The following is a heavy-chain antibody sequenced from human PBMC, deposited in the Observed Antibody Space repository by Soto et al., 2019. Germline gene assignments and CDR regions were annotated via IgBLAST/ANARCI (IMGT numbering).Heavy chain of an antibody. V-gene: IGHV4-34*01. CDR2: INHSGST. J-gene: IGHJ4*02. Sequence: QVQLQQWGAGLLKPSETLSLTCAVYGGSFSAYYWSWIRQPPGKGLEWIGVINHSGSTNYNPSLKSRVTISVDRSKNQFSLKLSSVTAADTAVYYCARGVGYAGVDYWGQGTLVTVSS. D-gene: IGHD5-12*01. CDR1: GGSFSAYY. CDR3: ARGVGYAGVDY.